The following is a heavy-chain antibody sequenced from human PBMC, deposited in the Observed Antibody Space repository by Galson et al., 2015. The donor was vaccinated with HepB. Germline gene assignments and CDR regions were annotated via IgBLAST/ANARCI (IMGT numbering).Heavy chain of an antibody. CDR3: ARVKLVSATTPEIYYYGMDV. CDR1: GFTFSSYG. J-gene: IGHJ6*02. D-gene: IGHD5-24*01. Sequence: SLRLSCAASGFTFSSYGTHWVRQAPGKGLEWVAVIWYDGSNKYYADSVKGRFTISRDNSKNTLYLQMNSLRAEDTAVYYCARVKLVSATTPEIYYYGMDVWGQGTTVTVSS. V-gene: IGHV3-33*01. CDR2: IWYDGSNK.